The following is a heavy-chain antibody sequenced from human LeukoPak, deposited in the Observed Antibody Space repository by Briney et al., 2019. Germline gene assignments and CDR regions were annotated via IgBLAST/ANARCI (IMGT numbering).Heavy chain of an antibody. J-gene: IGHJ4*02. Sequence: GASVKVSCKASGYTFTSYGITWVRQAPGQGLEWMGWISAYNGNTNYAQNLQGRVTMTTDTSTRTVYMELRSLRSDDTAVYYCAREDYCSGGSCYEGAVDYWGQGTLVTVSS. D-gene: IGHD2-15*01. V-gene: IGHV1-18*04. CDR2: ISAYNGNT. CDR1: GYTFTSYG. CDR3: AREDYCSGGSCYEGAVDY.